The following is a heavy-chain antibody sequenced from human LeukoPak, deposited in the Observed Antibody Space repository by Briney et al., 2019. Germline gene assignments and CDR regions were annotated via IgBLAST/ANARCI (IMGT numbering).Heavy chain of an antibody. CDR2: ISADNGNT. D-gene: IGHD2-2*01. J-gene: IGHJ4*02. CDR3: ARDLHLVEPLVNFDY. CDR1: GYTFSNHG. Sequence: ASVKVSCKASGYTFSNHGISWVRLAPGQGHEWMGWISADNGNTTYAQKFEGRVTMTTDTSTSTAYMEMRSLRSDDTAVYYCARDLHLVEPLVNFDYWGQGTPVTVSS. V-gene: IGHV1-18*01.